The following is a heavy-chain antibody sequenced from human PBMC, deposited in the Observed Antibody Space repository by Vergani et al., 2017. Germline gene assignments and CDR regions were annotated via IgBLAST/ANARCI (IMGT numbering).Heavy chain of an antibody. D-gene: IGHD4-23*01. CDR1: GYNFQDFA. CDR2: INTKTSNP. J-gene: IGHJ3*02. CDR3: ARDFYGGNNPNGAYDI. Sequence: QVWLVQSGSELKKPGASVKVACKVSSKALGYNFQDFALNWVRQAPGQGLEWMGWINTKTSNPTYVQGFTGRFVYFMNNWVSTAYLQISSLKAEDTAVYYGARDFYGGNNPNGAYDIWGEGRMVTVSS. V-gene: IGHV7-4-1*02.